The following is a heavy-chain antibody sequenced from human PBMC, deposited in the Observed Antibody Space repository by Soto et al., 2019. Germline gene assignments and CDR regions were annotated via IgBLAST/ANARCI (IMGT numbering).Heavy chain of an antibody. V-gene: IGHV1-18*01. CDR2: ISAYNGNT. CDR3: ARGADLRFLEWFISY. CDR1: GYTFTSYG. J-gene: IGHJ4*02. D-gene: IGHD3-3*01. Sequence: ASVKVSCKASGYTFTSYGISWVRQAPGQGLEWMGWISAYNGNTNYAQKLQGRVTMTTDTSTSTAYMELRSLRSDDTAVYYCARGADLRFLEWFISYWGQGTLVTVSS.